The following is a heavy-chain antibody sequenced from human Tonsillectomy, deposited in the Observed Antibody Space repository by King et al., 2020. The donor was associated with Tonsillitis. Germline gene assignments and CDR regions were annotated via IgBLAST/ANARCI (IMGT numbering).Heavy chain of an antibody. CDR3: SRDRGDLPRYMAV. V-gene: IGHV4-34*01. CDR2: INHSGST. J-gene: IGHJ6*02. CDR1: GGSFSGYY. Sequence: VQLQQWGAGLLKPSETLSLTCAVYGGSFSGYYWSWIRQPPGRGLEWIGEINHSGSTNYNPSLKSRVTISVDTSKNQFSLNLTSVTAADTALYYCSRDRGDLPRYMAVWGQGTTVTVSS.